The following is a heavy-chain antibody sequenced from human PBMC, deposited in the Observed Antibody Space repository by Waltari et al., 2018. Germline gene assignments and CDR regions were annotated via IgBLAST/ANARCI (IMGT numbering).Heavy chain of an antibody. CDR3: ATNYYDSSGYYYVKAFDI. CDR2: SIPIFGTA. CDR1: GGTFSSYA. D-gene: IGHD3-22*01. V-gene: IGHV1-69*05. J-gene: IGHJ3*02. Sequence: QVQLVQSGAEVKKPGSSVKVSCKASGGTFSSYAISWVRQAPGQGLEWMGGSIPIFGTANYAQKFQGRVTITTDESTSTAYMELSSLRSEDTAVYYCATNYYDSSGYYYVKAFDIWGQGTMVTVSS.